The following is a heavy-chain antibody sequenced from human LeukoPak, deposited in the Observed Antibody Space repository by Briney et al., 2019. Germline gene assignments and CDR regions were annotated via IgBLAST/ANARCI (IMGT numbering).Heavy chain of an antibody. CDR1: GFTFSSYA. Sequence: PGGSLRLSCAASGFTFSSYAMSWVRQAPGKGLEWVSAISGSGGSTYYADSVKGRFTISRDNSKNTLYLQMNSLRAEDTAVYYCAKDQGGYGYPSYFDYWGQGTLVTVSS. CDR3: AKDQGGYGYPSYFDY. J-gene: IGHJ4*02. D-gene: IGHD5-18*01. V-gene: IGHV3-23*01. CDR2: ISGSGGST.